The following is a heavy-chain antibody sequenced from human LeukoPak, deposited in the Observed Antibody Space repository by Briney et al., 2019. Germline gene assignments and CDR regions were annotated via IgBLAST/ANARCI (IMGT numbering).Heavy chain of an antibody. V-gene: IGHV4-39*07. CDR3: ARDNRDYDLLTGSYFGGDY. D-gene: IGHD3-9*01. CDR1: GGSISSSSYY. Sequence: SETLSLTCTVSGGSISSSSYYWGWIRQPPGKGLEWVGSIYYSGSAYDNPALKRRVTISVATSKHQFSLKLSSVTAANTAVYYCARDNRDYDLLTGSYFGGDYWGQGTLVTVSS. J-gene: IGHJ4*02. CDR2: IYYSGSA.